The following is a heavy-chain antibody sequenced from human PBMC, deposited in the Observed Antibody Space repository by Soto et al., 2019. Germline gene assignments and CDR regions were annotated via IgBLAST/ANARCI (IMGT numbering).Heavy chain of an antibody. CDR1: GYTFTGYY. D-gene: IGHD3-10*01. Sequence: ASVKVSCKASGYTFTGYYVHWVRQAPGQGLEWMGWIKSNSGGTNYAQKFQGRVTMTRDTSINTAYMELSRLRSDDTAVYYCARVTRYSYGSWPFDPWRQGTLVSVSS. CDR3: ARVTRYSYGSWPFDP. CDR2: IKSNSGGT. V-gene: IGHV1-2*02. J-gene: IGHJ5*02.